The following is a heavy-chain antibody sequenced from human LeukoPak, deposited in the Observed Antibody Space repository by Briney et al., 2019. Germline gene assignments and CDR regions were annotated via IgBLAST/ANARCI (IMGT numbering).Heavy chain of an antibody. CDR2: INPNGGGT. CDR1: GYTFTGYY. D-gene: IGHD5-18*01. Sequence: ASVKVSCKASGYTFTGYYMHWVRQAPGQGLEWMGWINPNGGGTNYAQKFQGRVTMTRDTSISTAYMELSRLRSDDTAVYYCARGGDTAMVAYYYYGMDVWGQGTTVTVSS. J-gene: IGHJ6*02. CDR3: ARGGDTAMVAYYYYGMDV. V-gene: IGHV1-2*02.